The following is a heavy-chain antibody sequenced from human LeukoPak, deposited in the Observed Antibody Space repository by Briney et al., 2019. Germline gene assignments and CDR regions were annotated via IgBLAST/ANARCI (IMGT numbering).Heavy chain of an antibody. D-gene: IGHD6-19*01. CDR2: ISAYNGNT. J-gene: IGHJ5*02. CDR1: GYTFTSYG. V-gene: IGHV1-18*01. CDR3: ARYFSSGWSRWFDP. Sequence: ASVKVSCKASGYTFTSYGISWVRQAPGQGLEWMGWISAYNGNTNYAQKLQGRVTMTPDTSTSTAYMELRRLRSDDTGVYYCARYFSSGWSRWFDPWGQGTLVTVSS.